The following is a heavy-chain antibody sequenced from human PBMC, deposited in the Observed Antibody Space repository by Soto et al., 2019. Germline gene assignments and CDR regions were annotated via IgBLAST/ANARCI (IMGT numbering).Heavy chain of an antibody. V-gene: IGHV4-34*01. CDR2: INHSGST. CDR1: GGSFSGYY. D-gene: IGHD1-1*01. CDR3: ARPGVGTGSFDY. J-gene: IGHJ4*02. Sequence: QVQLQQWGAGLLKPSETLSLTCAVYGGSFSGYYWSWIRQPQGKGLEWIGEINHSGSTNYNPPLKSRVTVSVAPPKNQFHLQLSPVTAAATAVYYCARPGVGTGSFDYWGPGTLATVSS.